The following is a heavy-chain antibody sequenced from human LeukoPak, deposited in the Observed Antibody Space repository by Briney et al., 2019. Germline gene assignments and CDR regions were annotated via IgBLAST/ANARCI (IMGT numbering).Heavy chain of an antibody. CDR1: GYTFTGYY. Sequence: ASVKVSCKASGYTFTGYYMHWVRQAPGQGLEWMGWINPNSGGTNYAQKFQGRATMTRDTSISTAYMELSRLRSDDTAVYYCARDPTRDVVPAEYWYFDLWGRGTLVTVSS. CDR2: INPNSGGT. J-gene: IGHJ2*01. V-gene: IGHV1-2*02. CDR3: ARDPTRDVVPAEYWYFDL. D-gene: IGHD2-2*01.